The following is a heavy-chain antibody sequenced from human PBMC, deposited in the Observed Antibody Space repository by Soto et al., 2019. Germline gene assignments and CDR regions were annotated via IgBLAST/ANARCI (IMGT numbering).Heavy chain of an antibody. D-gene: IGHD5-12*01. CDR1: GYTFTSYA. J-gene: IGHJ5*02. Sequence: ASVKVSCKASGYTFTSYAMHWVRQAPGQRLEWMGWINAGNGNTKYSQKFQGRVTITRDTSASTAYMELNSLRSEDTAVYYCARGSIVAGDNWFDPWGQGSLVTVSS. CDR3: ARGSIVAGDNWFDP. CDR2: INAGNGNT. V-gene: IGHV1-3*01.